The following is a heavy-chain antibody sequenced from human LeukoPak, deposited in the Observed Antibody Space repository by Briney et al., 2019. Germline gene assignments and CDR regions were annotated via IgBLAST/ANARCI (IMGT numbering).Heavy chain of an antibody. V-gene: IGHV3-21*01. CDR3: ARDLSSVYATNWFDP. CDR2: ISSSSSYI. CDR1: GFTFSSYS. J-gene: IGHJ5*02. Sequence: GGSLRLSCAASGFTFSSYSMNWVRQAPGKGLEWVSSISSSSSYIYYAASVKGRFTISRDNAKNSLYLQMNSLRAEDTAVYYCARDLSSVYATNWFDPWGQGTLVTVSS. D-gene: IGHD2-8*01.